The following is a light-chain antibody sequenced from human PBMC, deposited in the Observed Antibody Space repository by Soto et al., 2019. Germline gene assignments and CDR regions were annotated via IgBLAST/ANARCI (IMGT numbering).Light chain of an antibody. V-gene: IGKV3-15*01. Sequence: EIVMTQSPATLSVPPGERATLSCRASQSVSSNLAWYQQKPGQAPRLLVYGASTRATAIPARFSGSGSGTEFTLTISSLQSEDIAVYYCQQYNYWPPGTFGQGTKVEIK. CDR3: QQYNYWPPGT. J-gene: IGKJ1*01. CDR2: GAS. CDR1: QSVSSN.